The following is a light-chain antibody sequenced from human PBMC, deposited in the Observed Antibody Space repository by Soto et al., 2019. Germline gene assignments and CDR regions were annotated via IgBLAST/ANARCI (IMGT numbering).Light chain of an antibody. V-gene: IGLV2-23*03. Sequence: QSALTQPASVSGSPGQSITISCTGTSSDVGSHNLVSWYQQHPGKAPKFIIYEGTKRPSGVSNRFSGSKSGNTASLTISGLQAEYEADYYCCAYTGSTAFMMYGGGTELTVL. CDR3: CAYTGSTAFMM. CDR2: EGT. J-gene: IGLJ3*02. CDR1: SSDVGSHNL.